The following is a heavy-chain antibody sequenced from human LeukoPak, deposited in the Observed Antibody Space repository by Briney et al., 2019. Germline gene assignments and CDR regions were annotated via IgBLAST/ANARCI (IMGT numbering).Heavy chain of an antibody. CDR3: ARASGDSSGYYYVADY. D-gene: IGHD3-22*01. Sequence: GGSLRLSCAASGFTFSSYWMSWVRQAPGKGLEWVANIKQDGSEKYYVDSVKGRFTISRDNAKNSLYLQMNSLRAEDTAVYYCARASGDSSGYYYVADYWGQGTLVTVSS. CDR2: IKQDGSEK. CDR1: GFTFSSYW. V-gene: IGHV3-7*01. J-gene: IGHJ4*02.